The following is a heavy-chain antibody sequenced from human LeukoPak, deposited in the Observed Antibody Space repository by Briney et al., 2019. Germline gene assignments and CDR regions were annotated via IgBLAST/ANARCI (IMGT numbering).Heavy chain of an antibody. D-gene: IGHD3-16*02. CDR3: AIAGSGYDLLRLGELSFNY. CDR1: GFTFSSYE. V-gene: IGHV3-48*03. Sequence: PGGSLRLSCAASGFTFSSYEMNWVRQAPGKGLEWVSYISSSGITIYYADSVKGRFTISRDNAKNSLYLQTNSLRAEDTAVYYCAIAGSGYDLLRLGELSFNYWGQGTLVTVSS. CDR2: ISSSGITI. J-gene: IGHJ4*02.